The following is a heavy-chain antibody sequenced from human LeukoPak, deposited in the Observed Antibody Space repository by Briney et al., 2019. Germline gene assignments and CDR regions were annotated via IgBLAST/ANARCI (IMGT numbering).Heavy chain of an antibody. D-gene: IGHD3-10*01. Sequence: PGGSLRLSCAASGLTFSSYAMSWVRQAPGKGLEWVSAISGSGGSTYYADSVKGRFTISRDNSKNTLYLQMNSLRAEDTAVYYCAKTSTPMVRRDAFDIWGQGTMVTVSS. CDR2: ISGSGGST. CDR3: AKTSTPMVRRDAFDI. CDR1: GLTFSSYA. V-gene: IGHV3-23*01. J-gene: IGHJ3*02.